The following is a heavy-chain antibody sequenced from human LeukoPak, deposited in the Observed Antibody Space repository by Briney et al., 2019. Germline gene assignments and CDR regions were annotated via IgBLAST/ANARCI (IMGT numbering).Heavy chain of an antibody. CDR2: INPNSGGT. CDR1: GYTFTGYY. Sequence: ASVKVSCKASGYTFTGYYMHWVRQAPGQGLEWMGWINPNSGGTNYAQKFQGRVTMTRDTSISTAYMDLSRLRSDDTAVYYCARVNQRRYYFHYWGQGTLVTVSS. D-gene: IGHD6-25*01. J-gene: IGHJ4*02. V-gene: IGHV1-2*02. CDR3: ARVNQRRYYFHY.